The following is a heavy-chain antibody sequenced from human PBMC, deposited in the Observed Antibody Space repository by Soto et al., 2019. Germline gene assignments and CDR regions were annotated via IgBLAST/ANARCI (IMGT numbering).Heavy chain of an antibody. Sequence: PGGSLRLSCAASGFTFSSYGMHWVRQAPGKGLEWVAVISYDGSNKYYADSVKGRFTISRDNSKNTLYLQMNSLRAEDTAVYYCAKEGEYNWNPAPFDYWGQGTLVTVSS. CDR2: ISYDGSNK. CDR1: GFTFSSYG. D-gene: IGHD1-20*01. CDR3: AKEGEYNWNPAPFDY. J-gene: IGHJ4*02. V-gene: IGHV3-30*18.